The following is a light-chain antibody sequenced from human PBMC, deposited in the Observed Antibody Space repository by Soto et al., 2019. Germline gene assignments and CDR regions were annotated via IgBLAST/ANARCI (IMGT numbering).Light chain of an antibody. J-gene: IGKJ2*01. CDR3: QQYINWPYT. V-gene: IGKV3-15*01. Sequence: EIVMTQSPATLSVSPGERATLSCRASQSVGKNLAWYQQKPGQAPRLLIYGASTRATGIPARFSGSGSGTEFTLTISSLQSEDFAVYYCQQYINWPYTFGQGTNLEI. CDR2: GAS. CDR1: QSVGKN.